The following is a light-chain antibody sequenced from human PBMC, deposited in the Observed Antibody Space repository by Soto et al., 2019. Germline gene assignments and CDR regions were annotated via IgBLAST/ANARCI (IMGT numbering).Light chain of an antibody. J-gene: IGKJ1*01. CDR1: QSISSW. Sequence: DIQMTQSPSTLSASVGDRVTITCRASQSISSWLAWYQQKPGKAPKLLIYDASSLESGVPSRFSGSGSGTEFTPTISSLQPDDFATYYYQQYNSLWTFGQGTKVEIK. CDR2: DAS. V-gene: IGKV1-5*01. CDR3: QQYNSLWT.